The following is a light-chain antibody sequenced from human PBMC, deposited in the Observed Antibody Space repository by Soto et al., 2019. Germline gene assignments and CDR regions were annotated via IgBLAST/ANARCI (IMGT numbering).Light chain of an antibody. V-gene: IGKV3-20*01. CDR2: DAS. CDR3: QQYGGSPYT. CDR1: QSVTSSY. J-gene: IGKJ2*01. Sequence: EIVLTQSPDTLSLSPGERATLSCRASQSVTSSYLAWYQQKPGQAPRLLIYDASSRATGIPGRFSGSGSGTDFTLTISRLEPEDFAVYYCQQYGGSPYTFGQGTKLEIK.